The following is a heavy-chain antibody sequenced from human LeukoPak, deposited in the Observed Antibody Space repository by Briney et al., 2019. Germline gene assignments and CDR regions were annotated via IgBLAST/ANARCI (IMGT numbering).Heavy chain of an antibody. J-gene: IGHJ4*02. V-gene: IGHV4-34*01. CDR1: GGSFSGSY. Sequence: SETLSLTCAVYGGSFSGSYWSWIRQPPGKGLEWIGEINHSGSTNYNPSLKSRVTISVDASKNQFSLKLRSVTAADTAVYYCARLPGNYWFGEYDFWGQGTLVTVSS. CDR2: INHSGST. CDR3: ARLPGNYWFGEYDF. D-gene: IGHD3-10*01.